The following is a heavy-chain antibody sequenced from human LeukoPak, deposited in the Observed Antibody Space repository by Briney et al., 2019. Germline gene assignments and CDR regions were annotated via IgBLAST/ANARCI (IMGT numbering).Heavy chain of an antibody. J-gene: IGHJ4*02. D-gene: IGHD6-19*01. Sequence: GGSLRLSCAASGFTFSSYSMNWVRQAPGKGLEWVSSISSSSSYIYYADSVKGRFTISRDNAKNSLYLQMNSLRAEDTAVYYCARGDNSSGWYPRYFDYWGQGTLSPSPQ. CDR2: ISSSSSYI. V-gene: IGHV3-21*01. CDR1: GFTFSSYS. CDR3: ARGDNSSGWYPRYFDY.